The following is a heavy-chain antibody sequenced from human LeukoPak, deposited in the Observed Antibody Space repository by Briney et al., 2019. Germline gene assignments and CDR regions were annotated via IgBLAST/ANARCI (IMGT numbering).Heavy chain of an antibody. D-gene: IGHD3-3*01. V-gene: IGHV1-69*13. CDR2: IIPIFGTA. J-gene: IGHJ4*02. Sequence: ASVKVSCKASGGTFSSYAISWVRQAPGQGLEWMGGIIPIFGTANYAQKFQGRVTITADESTSTAYMELSSLRSEDTAVYYCARGKYDFWSGYYFDYWGQGTLVTVSS. CDR1: GGTFSSYA. CDR3: ARGKYDFWSGYYFDY.